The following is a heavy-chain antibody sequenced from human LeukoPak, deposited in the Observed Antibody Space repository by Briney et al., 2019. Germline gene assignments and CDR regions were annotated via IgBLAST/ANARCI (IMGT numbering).Heavy chain of an antibody. J-gene: IGHJ4*02. D-gene: IGHD1-1*01. CDR1: GGILSGYY. CDR3: ARSSGYAVTTFFDH. CDR2: IKHNGRT. Sequence: PSETLSLTCVVNGGILSGYYWSGIRQPPARGVEGIGEIKHNGRTNYNPSLNSRVTISVEASKNQFSLNLRSVTGADTAVYYCARSSGYAVTTFFDHWGQGALVTVSS. V-gene: IGHV4-34*01.